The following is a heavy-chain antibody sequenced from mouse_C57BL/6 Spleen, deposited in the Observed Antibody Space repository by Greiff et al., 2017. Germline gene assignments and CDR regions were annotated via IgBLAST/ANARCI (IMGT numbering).Heavy chain of an antibody. V-gene: IGHV1-82*01. Sequence: QVQLQQSGPELVKPGASVKISCKASGYAFSSSWMNWVKQRPGKGLEWIGRIYPGDGDTNYNGKFKGKATLTADKSSSTAYMQLSSLTSEDSAVYFCARWDLGYVMDYWGQGTSVTVSS. D-gene: IGHD4-1*01. J-gene: IGHJ4*01. CDR1: GYAFSSSW. CDR3: ARWDLGYVMDY. CDR2: IYPGDGDT.